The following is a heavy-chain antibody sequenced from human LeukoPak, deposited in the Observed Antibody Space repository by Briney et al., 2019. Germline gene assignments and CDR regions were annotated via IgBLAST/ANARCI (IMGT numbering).Heavy chain of an antibody. V-gene: IGHV4-34*01. D-gene: IGHD3-3*01. CDR2: INHSGST. CDR1: GGSFSGYY. Sequence: SETLSLTCAVYGGSFSGYYWSWIRQPPGKGLECIGEINHSGSTNYNPSLKSRVTISVDTSKNQFSLKLSSVTAADTAVYYCARGLGVVIRRFDPWGQGTLVTVSS. J-gene: IGHJ5*02. CDR3: ARGLGVVIRRFDP.